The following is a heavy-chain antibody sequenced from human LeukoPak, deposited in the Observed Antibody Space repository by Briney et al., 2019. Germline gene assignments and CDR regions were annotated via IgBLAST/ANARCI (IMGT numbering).Heavy chain of an antibody. CDR1: GFTFTNYE. J-gene: IGHJ4*02. D-gene: IGHD1-26*01. V-gene: IGHV3-23*01. CDR2: ISGSGDSV. CDR3: AKDRYGGSYYYFDY. Sequence: GGSLRLSCAASGFTFTNYEMSWVRQAPGKGLEWLSSISGSGDSVFYADSVKGRFTISRDNSLNTLHLQMNSLRAEDTAVYYCAKDRYGGSYYYFDYWGQGTLVTVSS.